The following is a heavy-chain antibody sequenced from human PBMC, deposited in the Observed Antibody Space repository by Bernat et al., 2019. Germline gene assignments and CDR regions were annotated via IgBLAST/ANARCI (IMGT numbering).Heavy chain of an antibody. Sequence: QVQLMQSGAEVKKPGSSVKVSCKASGGTFSSYAISWVRQAPGQGLEWMGGIIPIFGTANYAQKFQGRVTITADESTSTAYMELSSLRSEDTAVYYCARIYVWGSYRYRHWFDPWGQGTLVTVSS. CDR3: ARIYVWGSYRYRHWFDP. V-gene: IGHV1-69*01. J-gene: IGHJ5*02. D-gene: IGHD3-16*02. CDR2: IIPIFGTA. CDR1: GGTFSSYA.